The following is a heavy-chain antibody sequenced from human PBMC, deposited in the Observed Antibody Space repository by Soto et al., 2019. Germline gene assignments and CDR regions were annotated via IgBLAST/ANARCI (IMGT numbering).Heavy chain of an antibody. CDR2: ISGSGGST. D-gene: IGHD5-12*01. CDR3: AKEDLLRGYSGYGHFDY. CDR1: GFTFSSYA. Sequence: PVGSLSLSCAASGFTFSSYAMSWVRQAPGKGLEWVSAISGSGGSTYYADSVKVRFTISRDNSKNTLYLQMNSLRAEDTAFYYCAKEDLLRGYSGYGHFDYWGQGTLVTVSS. J-gene: IGHJ4*02. V-gene: IGHV3-23*01.